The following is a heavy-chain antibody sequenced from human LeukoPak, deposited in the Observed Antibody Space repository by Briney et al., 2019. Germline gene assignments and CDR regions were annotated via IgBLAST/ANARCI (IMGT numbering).Heavy chain of an antibody. V-gene: IGHV3-23*01. J-gene: IGHJ4*02. CDR1: GFTFSSYA. D-gene: IGHD5-18*01. Sequence: GGSLRLSCAASGFTFSSYAMSWVRQAPGKGLEWVSGISGPGGSTYYADSVKGRFTISRDNSKNTLYLQMNSLRAEDTAVYYCAKGLTYNYAYQFDYWGESPVDPVSS. CDR3: AKGLTYNYAYQFDY. CDR2: ISGPGGST.